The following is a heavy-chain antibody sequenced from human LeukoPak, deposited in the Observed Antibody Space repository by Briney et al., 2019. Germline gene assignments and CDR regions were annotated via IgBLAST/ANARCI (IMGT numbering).Heavy chain of an antibody. J-gene: IGHJ4*02. Sequence: GGSLRLSCAASGFAFSDYYMSWSRQAPGKGLEWVSYISSSGSTIYYADSVKGRFTITRDNAKNSLYLQMHSLRAEDTAVYYCASEGNGILGGYWGPGTLVTVSS. CDR3: ASEGNGILGGY. CDR2: ISSSGSTI. V-gene: IGHV3-11*01. D-gene: IGHD5-18*01. CDR1: GFAFSDYY.